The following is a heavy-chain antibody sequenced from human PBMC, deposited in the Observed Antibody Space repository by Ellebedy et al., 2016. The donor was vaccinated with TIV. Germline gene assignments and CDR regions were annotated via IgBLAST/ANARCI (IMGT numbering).Heavy chain of an antibody. Sequence: ASVKVSCKASGYTFPTYDINWVRQTTGQGLEWMGGFDPEDGETIFAPKFQGRVTMTADTSTEPAYMELSRLRYEDTAVYYCATHSQYRVVRGVIIGSDDDAFDIWGQGTMVTVSS. CDR1: GYTFPTYD. D-gene: IGHD3-10*01. CDR3: ATHSQYRVVRGVIIGSDDDAFDI. CDR2: FDPEDGET. J-gene: IGHJ3*02. V-gene: IGHV1-24*01.